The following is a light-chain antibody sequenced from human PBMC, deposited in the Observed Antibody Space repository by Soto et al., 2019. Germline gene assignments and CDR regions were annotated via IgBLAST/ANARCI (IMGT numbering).Light chain of an antibody. Sequence: EIVLTQSPDTLSLSPGERATLSCRASQSVSSSLSWYQQKPGQAPRLLIYDASNRATGIPARFSGSGSGTDFTLTISSLEPEDFAFYYCQRRSNWPPEVTFGPGTKVDIK. CDR3: QRRSNWPPEVT. J-gene: IGKJ3*01. V-gene: IGKV3-11*01. CDR1: QSVSSS. CDR2: DAS.